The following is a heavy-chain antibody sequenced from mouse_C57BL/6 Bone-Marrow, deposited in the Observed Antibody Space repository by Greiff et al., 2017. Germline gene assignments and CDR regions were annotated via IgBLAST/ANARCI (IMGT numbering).Heavy chain of an antibody. J-gene: IGHJ2*01. CDR1: GYAFSSSW. D-gene: IGHD1-1*01. V-gene: IGHV1-82*01. CDR3: ARNYYGSREDY. CDR2: IYPGDGDT. Sequence: VQRVESGPELVKPGASVKISCKASGYAFSSSWMNWVKQRPGKGLEWIGRIYPGDGDTNYNGKFKGKATLTADKSSSTAYMQLSSLISEDSAVYFCARNYYGSREDYWGQGTTLTVSS.